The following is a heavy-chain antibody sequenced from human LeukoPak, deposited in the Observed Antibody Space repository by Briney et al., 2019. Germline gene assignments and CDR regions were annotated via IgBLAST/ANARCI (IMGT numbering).Heavy chain of an antibody. Sequence: PGGSLRLSCEASGFTFSSYWMSWVRQAPGKGLEWVANIKQDESEKYYVDSVKGRFTISRDNAKNSLYLQMNSLRPEDTAVYYCARGGYYDILTGTNWFDPWGQGTLVTVSS. J-gene: IGHJ5*02. CDR1: GFTFSSYW. D-gene: IGHD3-9*01. V-gene: IGHV3-7*05. CDR2: IKQDESEK. CDR3: ARGGYYDILTGTNWFDP.